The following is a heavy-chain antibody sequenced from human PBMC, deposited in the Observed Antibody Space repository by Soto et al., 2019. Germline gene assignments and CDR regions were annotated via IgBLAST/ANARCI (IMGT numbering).Heavy chain of an antibody. CDR2: IYYSGST. J-gene: IGHJ6*02. V-gene: IGHV4-31*03. CDR1: GGSISSGGYY. Sequence: SETLSLTCTVSGGSISSGGYYWSWIRQHPGKGLEWIGYIYYSGSTYYNPSLKSRVTISVDTSKNQFSLKLSSVTAADTAVYYCAREKELTGRHYYYYSGMDVWGQGTTVTVSS. CDR3: AREKELTGRHYYYYSGMDV. D-gene: IGHD1-20*01.